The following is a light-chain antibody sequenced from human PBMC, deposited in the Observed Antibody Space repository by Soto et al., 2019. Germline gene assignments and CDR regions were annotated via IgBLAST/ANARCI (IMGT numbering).Light chain of an antibody. CDR2: DES. Sequence: EIVLTQSPATLSLSPGERATLSCRASQSVSSYLAWYQQNPGQAPRLLIYDESNRATGSPVRFSRSESGIAFTHNTGSREPDDFAVYYCQHRSNSPPVLFTFGPGTKVDIK. CDR1: QSVSSY. V-gene: IGKV3-11*01. J-gene: IGKJ3*01. CDR3: QHRSNSPPVLFT.